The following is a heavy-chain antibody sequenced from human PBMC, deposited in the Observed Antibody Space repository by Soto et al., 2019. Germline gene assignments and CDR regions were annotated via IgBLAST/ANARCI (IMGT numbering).Heavy chain of an antibody. CDR1: GFTFSSYA. Sequence: GGSLRLSCVASGFTFSSYAMSWVRQAPGKGLEWVSAISGSGGSTYYADSVKGRFTISRDNSKNTLYLQMNSLRAEDTAVYYCAKGVGGDSSGYYYFDYWGQGTLVTVSS. CDR3: AKGVGGDSSGYYYFDY. D-gene: IGHD3-22*01. V-gene: IGHV3-23*01. J-gene: IGHJ4*02. CDR2: ISGSGGST.